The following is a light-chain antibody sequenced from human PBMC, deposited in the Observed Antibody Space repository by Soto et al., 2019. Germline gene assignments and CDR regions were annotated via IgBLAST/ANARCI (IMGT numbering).Light chain of an antibody. Sequence: QSALTQPRSVSGSPGQSVTISCTGTSSDVGGYNFVSWYQQHPGKAPKLMIFDVSKRPSGVPDRFSGSKSGNTASLTISGLPDEDEADYYCCSYAGRYTWVFGGGTKLTVL. CDR2: DVS. CDR3: CSYAGRYTWV. CDR1: SSDVGGYNF. J-gene: IGLJ2*01. V-gene: IGLV2-11*01.